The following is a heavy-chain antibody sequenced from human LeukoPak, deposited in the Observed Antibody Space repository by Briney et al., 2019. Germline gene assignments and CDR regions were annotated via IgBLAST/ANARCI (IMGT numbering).Heavy chain of an antibody. D-gene: IGHD3-10*01. CDR3: AKNMVRGVKGYFDY. CDR2: IWYDGSNK. CDR1: GFTCSSYG. Sequence: GGSLRLSCAASGFTCSSYGMHWVRQAPGKGLEWVAVIWYDGSNKYYADSVKGRFTISRDNSKNTLYLQMNSLRAEDTAVYYCAKNMVRGVKGYFDYWGQGTLVTVSS. J-gene: IGHJ4*02. V-gene: IGHV3-33*06.